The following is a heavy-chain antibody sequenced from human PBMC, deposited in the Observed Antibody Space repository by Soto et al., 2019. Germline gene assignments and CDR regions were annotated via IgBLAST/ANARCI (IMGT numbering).Heavy chain of an antibody. CDR2: VSDNGKT. Sequence: QVQLQESGPRQVKPSETLSLICTVSGGSISGHYWTWMRQSPGRGLQWLGFVSDNGKTNSDASLKGRLTISLDTSKHQISLRLTSVTAADTALYYCARGRAIYGEWDYFDTWGQGAQVTVSS. J-gene: IGHJ4*02. CDR1: GGSISGHY. CDR3: ARGRAIYGEWDYFDT. V-gene: IGHV4-59*11. D-gene: IGHD3-3*02.